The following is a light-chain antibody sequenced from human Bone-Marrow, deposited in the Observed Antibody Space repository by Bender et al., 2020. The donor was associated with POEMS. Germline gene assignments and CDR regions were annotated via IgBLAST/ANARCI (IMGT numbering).Light chain of an antibody. CDR2: YDD. V-gene: IGLV3-21*04. CDR3: QVWDSGSDQYV. CDR1: KIWAKS. J-gene: IGLJ1*01. Sequence: SYVLTQPPSVSVAPGETARIPCGGDKIWAKSVHWYQQKPGQAPVMVIHYDDDRPSGTPERFSGSNSGNTATLTISRVEAGDEADYYCQVWDSGSDQYVFGAGSRVTVL.